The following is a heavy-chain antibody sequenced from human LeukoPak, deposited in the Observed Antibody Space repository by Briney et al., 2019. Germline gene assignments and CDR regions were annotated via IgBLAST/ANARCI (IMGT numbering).Heavy chain of an antibody. CDR3: ARARLARAFDY. CDR1: GGSFSGYY. J-gene: IGHJ4*02. Sequence: SETLSLTCAVYGGSFSGYYWSWLRQPPGKGLEWLGEINHSGSTNYNPSLKSRVTISVDTSKNQFSLKLSSVTAADTAVYYCARARLARAFDYWGQGTLVTVSS. V-gene: IGHV4-34*01. CDR2: INHSGST.